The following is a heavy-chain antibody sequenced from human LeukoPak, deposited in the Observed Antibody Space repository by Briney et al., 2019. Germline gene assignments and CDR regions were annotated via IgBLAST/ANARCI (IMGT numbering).Heavy chain of an antibody. CDR2: IYYSGST. Sequence: SETLSLTCTVSGDSISSSSSYWGWIRQPPGEGLEWIGSIYYSGSTYYNPSLKSRVTISVDTSKNQFSLKLSSVTAADTAVYYCARHSESLFHMDVWGKGTTVTISS. D-gene: IGHD1-14*01. CDR3: ARHSESLFHMDV. J-gene: IGHJ6*03. CDR1: GDSISSSSSY. V-gene: IGHV4-39*01.